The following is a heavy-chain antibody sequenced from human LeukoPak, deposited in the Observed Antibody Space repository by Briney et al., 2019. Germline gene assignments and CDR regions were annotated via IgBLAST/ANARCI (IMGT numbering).Heavy chain of an antibody. Sequence: GGSLRLSCAASGFTFSRYSMNWVRQAPGKGLEWVSSIRSSSSYIFYADSVKGRFTISRDNAKNSLYLHMNSLRAEDTAVYYCARNYDILTGFDYWGQGTPVTVSS. CDR2: IRSSSSYI. J-gene: IGHJ4*02. CDR3: ARNYDILTGFDY. CDR1: GFTFSRYS. V-gene: IGHV3-21*01. D-gene: IGHD3-9*01.